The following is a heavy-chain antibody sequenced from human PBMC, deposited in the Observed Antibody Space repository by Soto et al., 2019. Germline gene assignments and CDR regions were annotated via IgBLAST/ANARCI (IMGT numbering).Heavy chain of an antibody. CDR3: ARGVYSSSSD. CDR1: GDSISSNNW. J-gene: IGHJ4*02. D-gene: IGHD6-6*01. V-gene: IGHV4-4*02. CDR2: IYHSGTT. Sequence: SETLSLTCAFSGDSISSNNWWHWVRQPPGKGLEWIGEIYHSGTTNYNPSLKSRVTISVDKSKNQISLKLNSVTAADTAVYYCARGVYSSSSDWGQGTLVTVSS.